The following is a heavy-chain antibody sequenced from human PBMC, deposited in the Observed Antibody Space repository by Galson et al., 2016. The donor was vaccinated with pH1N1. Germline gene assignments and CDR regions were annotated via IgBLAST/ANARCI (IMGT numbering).Heavy chain of an antibody. J-gene: IGHJ6*02. Sequence: SVKVSCKASGGTLSNSAVSWVRQAPGQGLEWMGGISPIFGSINYAQRFQGRVTITADIFANTAYVGLRSLRSEDTAIYYCATAGPLVREILYFSYAMDVWGQGTTVTVSS. CDR3: ATAGPLVREILYFSYAMDV. CDR2: ISPIFGSI. CDR1: GGTLSNSA. V-gene: IGHV1-69*06. D-gene: IGHD3-10*01.